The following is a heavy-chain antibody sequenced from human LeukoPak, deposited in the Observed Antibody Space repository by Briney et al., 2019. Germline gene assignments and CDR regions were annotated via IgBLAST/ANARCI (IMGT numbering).Heavy chain of an antibody. CDR2: INSDGSST. CDR3: ARVGFGELFTDYYYYMDV. D-gene: IGHD3-10*01. J-gene: IGHJ6*03. Sequence: PGGSLRLSCAASGFTFSSYWMHWVRQAPGKGLVWVSRINSDGSSTSYADSVKGRFTISRDNAKNTLYLQMNSLRAEDTAVYYCARVGFGELFTDYYYYMDVWGKGTTVTISS. V-gene: IGHV3-74*01. CDR1: GFTFSSYW.